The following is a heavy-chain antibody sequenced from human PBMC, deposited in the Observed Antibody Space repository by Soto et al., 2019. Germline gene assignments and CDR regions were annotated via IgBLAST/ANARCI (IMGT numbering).Heavy chain of an antibody. CDR2: IIPIFGTA. V-gene: IGHV1-69*12. J-gene: IGHJ4*02. Sequence: VQLVQSGAEVKKPGSSVKVSCKASGGTFSSYAISWVRQAPGQGLEWMGGIIPIFGTANYAQKFQGRVTITADESTSTADMVLSSLGSEDTAVYCCARAWNDLANSFDYWGQGTLVTVSS. D-gene: IGHD1-1*01. CDR3: ARAWNDLANSFDY. CDR1: GGTFSSYA.